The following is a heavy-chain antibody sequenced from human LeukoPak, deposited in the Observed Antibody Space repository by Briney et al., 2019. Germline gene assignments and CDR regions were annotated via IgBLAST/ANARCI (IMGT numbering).Heavy chain of an antibody. CDR1: GYTFTGYY. CDR2: ISAYNGNT. Sequence: ASVKVSCKASGYTFTGYYMHWVRQAPGQGLEWMGWISAYNGNTNYAQKLQGRVTMTTDTSTSTAYMELRSLRSDDTAVYYCARDIYGLLWFGELNAFDIWGQGTMVTVSS. D-gene: IGHD3-10*01. J-gene: IGHJ3*02. CDR3: ARDIYGLLWFGELNAFDI. V-gene: IGHV1-18*04.